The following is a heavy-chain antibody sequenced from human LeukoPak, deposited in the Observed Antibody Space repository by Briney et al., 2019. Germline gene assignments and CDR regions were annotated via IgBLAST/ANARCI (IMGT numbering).Heavy chain of an antibody. J-gene: IGHJ5*02. V-gene: IGHV4-4*07. CDR1: GGSISSYY. CDR3: ARDLRKYCGGDCYRNWFDP. Sequence: SETLSLTCTVSGGSISSYYWGWIRQPAGKGLEWIGRIYTSGSTNYNPSLKSRVTMSVDTSKNQFSLKLSSVTAADTAVYYCARDLRKYCGGDCYRNWFDPWGQGTPVTVSS. CDR2: IYTSGST. D-gene: IGHD2-21*02.